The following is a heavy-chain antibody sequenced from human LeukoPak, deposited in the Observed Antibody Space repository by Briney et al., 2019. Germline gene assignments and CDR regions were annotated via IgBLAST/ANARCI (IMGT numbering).Heavy chain of an antibody. D-gene: IGHD3-22*01. V-gene: IGHV4-59*08. CDR3: ARLRSYYDSSGSFGNYLDY. CDR1: GGSISGYY. Sequence: SSETLSLTCTVSGGSISGYYWSWIRHPPGKGLEWIGHFYNTGSTNYNASLKSRVTISEDTSKSQFSLRLNSVTAADTAMYYCARLRSYYDSSGSFGNYLDYWGRGTLVTVSS. CDR2: FYNTGST. J-gene: IGHJ4*02.